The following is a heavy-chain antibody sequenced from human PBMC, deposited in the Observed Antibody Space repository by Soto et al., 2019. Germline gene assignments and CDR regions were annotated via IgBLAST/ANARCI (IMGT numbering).Heavy chain of an antibody. D-gene: IGHD6-19*01. Sequence: GGSLRLSCAASGFTFSSYAMHWVRQAPGKGLEWVAVISYDGSNKYYADSVKGRFTISRDNSKNTLYLQMNSLRAEDTAVYYCARSYSSGLYHYYYGMDVWGQGTTVTVSS. CDR1: GFTFSSYA. CDR3: ARSYSSGLYHYYYGMDV. J-gene: IGHJ6*02. V-gene: IGHV3-30-3*01. CDR2: ISYDGSNK.